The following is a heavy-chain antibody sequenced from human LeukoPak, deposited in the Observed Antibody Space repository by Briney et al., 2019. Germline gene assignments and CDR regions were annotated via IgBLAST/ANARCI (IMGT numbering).Heavy chain of an antibody. J-gene: IGHJ2*01. CDR3: ARQGGGSWYFDL. CDR2: IYYSGST. Sequence: TSETLSLTCTVSGGSISSYYWSWIRQPPGKGLEWIGYIYYSGSTNYNPSLKSRVTISVDTSKNQFSLKLSSVTAADTAVYYCARQGGGSWYFDLWGRGTLVTVSS. D-gene: IGHD6-25*01. CDR1: GGSISSYY. V-gene: IGHV4-59*08.